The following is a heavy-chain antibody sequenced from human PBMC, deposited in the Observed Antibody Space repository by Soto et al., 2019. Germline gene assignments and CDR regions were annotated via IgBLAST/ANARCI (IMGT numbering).Heavy chain of an antibody. CDR1: GGTFSSYA. CDR2: IIPIFGTA. V-gene: IGHV1-69*13. CDR3: ARDSGYCSGGSCYSSYYYGMDV. Sequence: GASVKVSCKASGGTFSSYAISWVRQAPGQGLEWMGGIIPIFGTANYAQKFQGRVTITADESTSTAYMELSSLRSEDTAVYYCARDSGYCSGGSCYSSYYYGMDVWGQGTTVTVSS. D-gene: IGHD2-15*01. J-gene: IGHJ6*02.